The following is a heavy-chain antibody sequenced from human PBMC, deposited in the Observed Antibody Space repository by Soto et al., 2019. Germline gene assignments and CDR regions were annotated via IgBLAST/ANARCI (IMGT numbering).Heavy chain of an antibody. CDR2: INHSGST. V-gene: IGHV4-34*01. CDR1: GGSFSGYY. Sequence: SETLSLTCAVYGGSFSGYYWSWIRQPPGKGPEWIGEINHSGSTNYNPSLKSRVTISVDTSKNQFSLKLSSVTAADTAVYYCARGLGTWYYDSSGYSGRGWGRSFQHWGQGTLVTVSS. J-gene: IGHJ1*01. CDR3: ARGLGTWYYDSSGYSGRGWGRSFQH. D-gene: IGHD3-22*01.